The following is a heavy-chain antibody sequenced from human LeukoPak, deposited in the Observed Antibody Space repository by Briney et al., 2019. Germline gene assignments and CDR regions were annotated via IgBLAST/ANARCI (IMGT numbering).Heavy chain of an antibody. Sequence: PGGSLRLSCAASGFTFSSYAMHWVRQAPGKGLEWVAVISYDGSNKYYADSVKGRFTISRDNSKNTLYLQMNSLRAEDTAVYYCAKDGGVLRFLEWSAFDYWGQGTLVTVSS. J-gene: IGHJ4*02. D-gene: IGHD3-3*01. CDR3: AKDGGVLRFLEWSAFDY. CDR1: GFTFSSYA. CDR2: ISYDGSNK. V-gene: IGHV3-30-3*01.